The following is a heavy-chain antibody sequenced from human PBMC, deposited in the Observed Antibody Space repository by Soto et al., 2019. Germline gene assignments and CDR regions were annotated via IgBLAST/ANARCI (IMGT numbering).Heavy chain of an antibody. CDR1: GGSISSSSYY. Sequence: QLQLQESGPGLVKPSETLSLTCTVSGGSISSSSYYWGWIRQPPGKGLEWIGSIYYSGSTYYNPSLKSRVTISVDTSKNQFSLKLSSVTAADTAVYYCARQLGGCSSTSCHLNLDYWGQGTLVTVSS. J-gene: IGHJ4*02. V-gene: IGHV4-39*01. CDR3: ARQLGGCSSTSCHLNLDY. CDR2: IYYSGST. D-gene: IGHD2-2*01.